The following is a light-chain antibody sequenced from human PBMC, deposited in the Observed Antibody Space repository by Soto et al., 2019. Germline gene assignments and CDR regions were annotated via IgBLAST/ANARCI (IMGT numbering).Light chain of an antibody. Sequence: EIVLTQSPATLSLSPGERVTLSCRASQGVSSYLAWYQQKPGQAPRLLIYDASNRATGIPARFSGSGSGTDFTLTISSLEPEDFAVYYCQQRSNWPPSLTFGGGTKVEIK. V-gene: IGKV3-11*01. J-gene: IGKJ4*01. CDR1: QGVSSY. CDR3: QQRSNWPPSLT. CDR2: DAS.